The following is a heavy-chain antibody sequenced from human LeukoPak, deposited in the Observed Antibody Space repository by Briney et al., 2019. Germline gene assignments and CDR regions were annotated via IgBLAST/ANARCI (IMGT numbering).Heavy chain of an antibody. CDR3: ARASRGIAANLCLDY. J-gene: IGHJ4*02. CDR2: IKEDGSEK. V-gene: IGHV3-7*01. D-gene: IGHD6-25*01. CDR1: GFTFSDYW. Sequence: GGSLRLSCAASGFTFSDYWMSWVRQAPGKGLEWVANIKEDGSEKYYVDSVKGRFTISRDSAKNSLFLQMNSLRAEDTAVYYCARASRGIAANLCLDYWGQGILVTVSS.